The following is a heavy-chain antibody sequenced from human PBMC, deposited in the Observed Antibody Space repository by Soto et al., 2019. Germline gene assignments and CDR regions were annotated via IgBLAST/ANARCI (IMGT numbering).Heavy chain of an antibody. J-gene: IGHJ5*01. CDR1: GFSFSSYT. V-gene: IGHV3-21*01. CDR3: ARAHEVAWFDS. Sequence: EVQLVESGGGLVKPGESLRLSCAASGFSFSSYTMNWVRQAPGKGLQWVSSITNRGTHTYSADSGKGRFTISRDNDKNSLYLQMNNLRAEDTAIYFCARAHEVAWFDSWGLGTLVTVTS. CDR2: ITNRGTHT. D-gene: IGHD2-15*01.